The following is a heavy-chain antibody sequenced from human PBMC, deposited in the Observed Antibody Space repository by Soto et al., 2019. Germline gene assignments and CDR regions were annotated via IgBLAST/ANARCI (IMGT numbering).Heavy chain of an antibody. CDR2: VSYSGRT. CDR1: GGSVGSSSYY. CDR3: ARGRTAALIETRLFRVLFDL. D-gene: IGHD3-10*01. Sequence: AETLSLTCTVSGGSVGSSSYYWGWVRQPPGKGLEWIGGVSYSGRTYYNPSLKSRVTMSMDTSRNQVSLNLSSVTDADTAVYYCARGRTAALIETRLFRVLFDLWGHGNLVTVSS. V-gene: IGHV4-39*07. J-gene: IGHJ4*01.